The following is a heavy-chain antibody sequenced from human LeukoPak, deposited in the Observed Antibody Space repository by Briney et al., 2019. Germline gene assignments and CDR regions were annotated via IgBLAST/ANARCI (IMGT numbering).Heavy chain of an antibody. CDR1: GGSFSGYY. D-gene: IGHD3-22*01. CDR2: INHSGST. Sequence: SETLSLTCAVYGGSFSGYYWSWIRQPPGKGLEWIGEINHSGSTNYNPSLKSRVTISVDTSKNQFSPKLSSVTAADTAVYYCARDTKATYYDSSGYGPGAFDIWGQGTMVTVSS. V-gene: IGHV4-34*01. CDR3: ARDTKATYYDSSGYGPGAFDI. J-gene: IGHJ3*02.